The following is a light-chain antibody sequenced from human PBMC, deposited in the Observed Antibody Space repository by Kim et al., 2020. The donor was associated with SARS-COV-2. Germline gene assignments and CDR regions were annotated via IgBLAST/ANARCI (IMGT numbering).Light chain of an antibody. Sequence: VSPGQTASITCSGDKLGDKYACWYQLKPGQSPVLVINQDTRRPSGIPARFSGSNSGNTATLTISGTQAMDEADYYCQAWDRSTGGFGGGTQLTV. CDR2: QDT. CDR1: KLGDKY. CDR3: QAWDRSTGG. V-gene: IGLV3-1*01. J-gene: IGLJ2*01.